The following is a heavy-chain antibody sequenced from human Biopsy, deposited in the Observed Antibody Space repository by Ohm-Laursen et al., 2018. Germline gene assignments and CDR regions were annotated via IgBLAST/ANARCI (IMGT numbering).Heavy chain of an antibody. CDR1: GFTFCHYA. J-gene: IGHJ4*02. CDR2: IAERSTYI. CDR3: ARERGRKSIAATDY. V-gene: IGHV3-21*06. D-gene: IGHD6-6*01. Sequence: SLRLSCAASGFTFCHYAMHWVRQAPGKGLEWVSSIAERSTYISYADSVKGRFTISRDNAQNSLYLQMNNLRVEDTAVYYCARERGRKSIAATDYWGQGVLVTVSS.